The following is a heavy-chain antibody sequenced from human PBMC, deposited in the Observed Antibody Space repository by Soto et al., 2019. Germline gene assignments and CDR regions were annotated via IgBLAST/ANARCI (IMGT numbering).Heavy chain of an antibody. CDR2: MGWDFSPI. V-gene: IGHV3-48*01. J-gene: IGHJ3*01. CDR1: GFTISTQT. Sequence: EVQLVESGGGLVQPGGSPRLSCAVSGFTISTQTLNWVRQAPGKGLEWVSYMGWDFSPIYADSVKGRFTISIDNAKNSLYLQMNSLRAEDTAMYYCAIDKDYAFDVWGQGTMVTVSS. CDR3: AIDKDYAFDV.